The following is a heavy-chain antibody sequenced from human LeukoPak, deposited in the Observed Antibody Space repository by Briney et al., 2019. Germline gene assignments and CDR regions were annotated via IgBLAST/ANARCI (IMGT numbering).Heavy chain of an antibody. CDR3: ANGLRRGGRGPEN. Sequence: PGGSLRLSCAASGFTFSSYSMNWVRQAPGKGLEWVSSISSSSSYIYYADSVKGRFTISRDNANNSLYLQMNSPRAEATAVYYCANGLRRGGRGPENWGQGTLVTVSS. D-gene: IGHD3-16*01. V-gene: IGHV3-21*04. CDR1: GFTFSSYS. CDR2: ISSSSSYI. J-gene: IGHJ4*02.